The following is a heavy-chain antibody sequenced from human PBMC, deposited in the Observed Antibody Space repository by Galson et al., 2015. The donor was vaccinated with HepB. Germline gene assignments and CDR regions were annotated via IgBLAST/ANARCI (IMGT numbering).Heavy chain of an antibody. Sequence: SVKVSCKASGYTFSTYGINWVRQAPGQGLVWMGWISGYNENTNYARNFQGRVTMTTDTLTSTAYMELRNLRSDDTAVYYCARGYKYDSSGYFEGWFGLDVWGQGTAVTVSS. D-gene: IGHD3-22*01. J-gene: IGHJ6*02. CDR1: GYTFSTYG. CDR3: ARGYKYDSSGYFEGWFGLDV. V-gene: IGHV1-18*04. CDR2: ISGYNENT.